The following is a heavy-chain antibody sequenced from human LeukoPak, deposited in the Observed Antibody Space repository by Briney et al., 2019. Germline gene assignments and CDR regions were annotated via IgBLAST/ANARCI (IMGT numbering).Heavy chain of an antibody. Sequence: GASVKVPCKASGYTFTGYYMHWVRQAPGQGLEWMGRINPNSGGTNYAQKFQGRVTMTRDTSISTAYMELSRLRSDDTAVYYCARDRHTYRYSGSYRPFDYWGQGTLVTVSS. CDR2: INPNSGGT. D-gene: IGHD1-26*01. J-gene: IGHJ4*02. CDR3: ARDRHTYRYSGSYRPFDY. V-gene: IGHV1-2*06. CDR1: GYTFTGYY.